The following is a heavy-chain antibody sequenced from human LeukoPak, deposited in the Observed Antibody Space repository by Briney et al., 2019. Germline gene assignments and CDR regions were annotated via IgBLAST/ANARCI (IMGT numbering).Heavy chain of an antibody. Sequence: ASVKVSCKASGGTFSSYAISWVRQAPGQGLEWMGRIIPILGIANYAQKFQGRVTITADKSTSTAYMELSRLRSDDTAVYYCTRETSSRYFDYWGQGTLVTVSS. CDR1: GGTFSSYA. J-gene: IGHJ4*02. CDR3: TRETSSRYFDY. V-gene: IGHV1-69*04. CDR2: IIPILGIA.